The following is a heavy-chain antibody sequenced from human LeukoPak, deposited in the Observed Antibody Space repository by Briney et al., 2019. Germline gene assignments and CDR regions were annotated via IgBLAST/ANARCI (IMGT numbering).Heavy chain of an antibody. Sequence: GGSLRLSCAASGFTFSSCAMSWVRQAPGKGLEWVSATSGSGGSTYYADSVKGRFTISRDNSKNTLYLQMNSLRAEDTAVYYCAKVPVVPAAIPYYFDYWGQGTLVTVSS. D-gene: IGHD2-2*02. CDR1: GFTFSSCA. J-gene: IGHJ4*02. CDR3: AKVPVVPAAIPYYFDY. CDR2: TSGSGGST. V-gene: IGHV3-23*01.